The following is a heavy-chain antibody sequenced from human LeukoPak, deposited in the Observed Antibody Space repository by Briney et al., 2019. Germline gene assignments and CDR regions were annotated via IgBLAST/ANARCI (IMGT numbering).Heavy chain of an antibody. CDR2: INPNSGGT. V-gene: IGHV1-2*06. Sequence: GASVKVSCKASGYTFTGYYMHWVRQAPGQGLEWMGRINPNSGGTNYAQKFQGRVTMTRDTSISTAYMELSRLRSDDTAVYYCARVTRSLIAAASYMDVWGKGTTVTVSS. CDR1: GYTFTGYY. CDR3: ARVTRSLIAAASYMDV. D-gene: IGHD6-13*01. J-gene: IGHJ6*03.